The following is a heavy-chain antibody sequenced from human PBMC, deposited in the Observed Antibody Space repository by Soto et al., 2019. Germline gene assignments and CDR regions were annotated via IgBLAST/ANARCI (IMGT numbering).Heavy chain of an antibody. CDR1: GFTFSSYA. D-gene: IGHD5-12*01. CDR3: ARDQGYDQEDYYYGMDV. CDR2: ISYDGSNK. V-gene: IGHV3-30-3*01. Sequence: GGSLRLSCAASGFTFSSYAMHWVRQAPGKGLEWVAVISYDGSNKYYADSVKGRFTISRDNSKNTLYLQMNSLRAEDTAVYHCARDQGYDQEDYYYGMDVWGQGTTVTVSS. J-gene: IGHJ6*02.